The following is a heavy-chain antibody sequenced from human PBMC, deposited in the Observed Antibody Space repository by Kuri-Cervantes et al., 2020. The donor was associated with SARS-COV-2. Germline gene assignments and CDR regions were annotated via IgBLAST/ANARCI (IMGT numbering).Heavy chain of an antibody. CDR2: IYSGGST. Sequence: GESLKISCAASGFTVSSNYMSWVRQAPGKGLEWVSVIYSGGSTYYADSVKGRFTISRDNSKNTLYLQMNSLRAEDTAVYYCAKFRGFCSGGSCYRGWFDPRGQGTLVTVSS. D-gene: IGHD2-15*01. CDR3: AKFRGFCSGGSCYRGWFDP. CDR1: GFTVSSNY. J-gene: IGHJ5*02. V-gene: IGHV3-53*01.